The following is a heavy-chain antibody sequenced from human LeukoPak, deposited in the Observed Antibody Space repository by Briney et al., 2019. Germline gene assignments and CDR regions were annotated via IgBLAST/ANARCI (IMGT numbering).Heavy chain of an antibody. CDR1: GFTFSSYS. CDR3: AREREVIDY. Sequence: GGSLRLSCAASGFTFSSYSMNWVRQAPGKGLEWVSSISSSSSYIYYADSAKGRFTISRDNAKNSLYLQMNSLRAEDTAVYYCAREREVIDYWGQGTLVTVSS. D-gene: IGHD1-26*01. V-gene: IGHV3-21*01. CDR2: ISSSSSYI. J-gene: IGHJ4*02.